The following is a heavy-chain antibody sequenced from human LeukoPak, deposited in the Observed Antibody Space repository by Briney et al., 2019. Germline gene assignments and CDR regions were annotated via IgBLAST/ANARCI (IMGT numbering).Heavy chain of an antibody. D-gene: IGHD3-10*01. V-gene: IGHV3-74*01. Sequence: PGGSLRLSCTASGFTFSSYWMHWVRQTPGQGLMWVARIKSDGDTIYADSVQSRFTISRDNAKNTVYLQMNSLRVDDTAIYFCTRAITYFYGSVTYDWFESWGQGSRVTVSS. J-gene: IGHJ5*01. CDR1: GFTFSSYW. CDR2: IKSDGDT. CDR3: TRAITYFYGSVTYDWFES.